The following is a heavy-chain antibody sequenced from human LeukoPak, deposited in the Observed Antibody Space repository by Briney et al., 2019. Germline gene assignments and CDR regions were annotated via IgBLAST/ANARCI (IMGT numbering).Heavy chain of an antibody. J-gene: IGHJ6*02. CDR2: ISSSGSTR. CDR3: ARSRADRVYYYGMDV. CDR1: GGSFSGYY. Sequence: LSLTCAVYGGSFSGYYMSWIRQAPGKGLEWVSYISSSGSTRYYADSVKGRFSISRDNAKNSLYLQMNSLRAEDTAVYYCARSRADRVYYYGMDVWGQGTTVTVSS. V-gene: IGHV3-11*01. D-gene: IGHD5-12*01.